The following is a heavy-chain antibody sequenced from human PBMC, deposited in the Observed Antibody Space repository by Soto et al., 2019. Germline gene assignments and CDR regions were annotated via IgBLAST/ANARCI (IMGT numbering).Heavy chain of an antibody. CDR2: SRDKGNSYST. V-gene: IGHV3-72*01. D-gene: IGHD1-7*01. Sequence: EVQLVESGGGLVQPGGSLRLSCAGSGFTFSDYYIDWVRQAPGKGLEWVGRSRDKGNSYSTDYAASVKGRFTISRDASHSALFLEMNSLQTEEKALYYCTRCRTGTTSSDYWGQGTLVTVSS. J-gene: IGHJ4*02. CDR1: GFTFSDYY. CDR3: TRCRTGTTSSDY.